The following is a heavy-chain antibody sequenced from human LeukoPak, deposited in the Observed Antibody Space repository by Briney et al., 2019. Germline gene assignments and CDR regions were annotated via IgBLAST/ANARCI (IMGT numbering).Heavy chain of an antibody. Sequence: GGSLKLSCAASGFTFSDHNMDWVRQAPGKGLEWIGRSRNKANTYTTEYAASVKGRFTISRDDSKNSLYLQMNSLKTEDTAVYYCARGDSSGYYWNDYWGQGTLVTVSS. J-gene: IGHJ4*02. D-gene: IGHD3-22*01. CDR1: GFTFSDHN. V-gene: IGHV3-72*01. CDR3: ARGDSSGYYWNDY. CDR2: SRNKANTYTT.